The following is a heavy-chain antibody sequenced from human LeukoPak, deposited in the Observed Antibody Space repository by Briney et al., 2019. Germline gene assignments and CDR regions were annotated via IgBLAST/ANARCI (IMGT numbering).Heavy chain of an antibody. CDR1: GGSFSGYY. V-gene: IGHV4-34*01. CDR3: ARGRGEAAAGTLNNWFDP. CDR2: INHSGST. J-gene: IGHJ5*02. Sequence: SETLSLTCAVYGGSFSGYYWSWIRQPPGKGLEWIGDINHSGSTNYNPSLKSRVTISVDTSKNQFSLKLSSVTAADTAVYYCARGRGEAAAGTLNNWFDPWGQGTLVTVSS. D-gene: IGHD6-13*01.